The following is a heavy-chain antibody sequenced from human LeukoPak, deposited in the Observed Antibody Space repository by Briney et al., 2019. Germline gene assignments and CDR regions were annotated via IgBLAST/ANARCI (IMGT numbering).Heavy chain of an antibody. J-gene: IGHJ4*02. D-gene: IGHD6-13*01. CDR3: AKGTSSWHEFDY. Sequence: GGSLRLSCAASGSTFDDYAMHWVRQAPGKGLEWVSLITWDAGSTYYADSVKGRFTISRDNSKNSLYLQMNSLRAEDTALYYCAKGTSSWHEFDYWGQGTLVTVSS. CDR2: ITWDAGST. CDR1: GSTFDDYA. V-gene: IGHV3-43D*03.